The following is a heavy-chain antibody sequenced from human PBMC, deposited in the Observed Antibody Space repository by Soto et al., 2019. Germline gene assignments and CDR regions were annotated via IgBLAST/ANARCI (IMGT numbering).Heavy chain of an antibody. V-gene: IGHV3-66*01. Sequence: EVQRVESGGGLVQPGGSLRLSCAASGFTVSNNYTRWVRQAPGKGLEWVSLIYSGGATYYADSVKGRFTISRDNSKNTLYLQMNSLRAEDTAVYYCARDGTYNWVGGQGILVTVSS. D-gene: IGHD1-1*01. J-gene: IGHJ4*02. CDR3: ARDGTYNWV. CDR2: IYSGGAT. CDR1: GFTVSNNY.